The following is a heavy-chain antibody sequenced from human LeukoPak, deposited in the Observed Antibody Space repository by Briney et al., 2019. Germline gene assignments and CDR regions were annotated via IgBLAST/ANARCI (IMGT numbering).Heavy chain of an antibody. CDR2: IYDSGST. V-gene: IGHV4-39*01. Sequence: AETLSLTCTVSGGSIRSSYYYWSWLRQAPGKGLEWTGSIYDSGSTYYNPSLKSRVTISVDTSKNQSSLKLNSVTAADTAVYYCARHYGPWGQGTLVTVSS. J-gene: IGHJ5*02. CDR3: ARHYGP. CDR1: GGSIRSSYYY. D-gene: IGHD3-10*01.